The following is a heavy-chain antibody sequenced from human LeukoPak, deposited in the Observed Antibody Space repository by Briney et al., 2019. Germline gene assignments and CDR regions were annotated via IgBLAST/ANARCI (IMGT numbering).Heavy chain of an antibody. CDR1: GYTFTGYY. V-gene: IGHV1-2*02. CDR3: ARTGVAVAGRNFDY. CDR2: INPNSGGT. Sequence: ASVKVSCKASGYTFTGYYTHWVRQAPGQGLEWMGWINPNSGGTNYAQKFQGRVTMTRDTSISTAYMELSRLRSDDTAVYYCARTGVAVAGRNFDYWGQGTLVTVSS. D-gene: IGHD6-19*01. J-gene: IGHJ4*02.